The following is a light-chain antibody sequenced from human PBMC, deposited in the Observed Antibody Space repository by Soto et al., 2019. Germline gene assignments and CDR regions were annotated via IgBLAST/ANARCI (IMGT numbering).Light chain of an antibody. CDR2: GAS. V-gene: IGKV3-15*01. Sequence: EIVMTQSPATLSVSPGERATLSCRASQSVSSNLAWYQQKPGQAPRLLISGASTRATGIPARFSGSGSGTEFTLTISSLQSADFAVYYCQQYNNWPPYTFGQGTKLEIK. CDR1: QSVSSN. J-gene: IGKJ2*01. CDR3: QQYNNWPPYT.